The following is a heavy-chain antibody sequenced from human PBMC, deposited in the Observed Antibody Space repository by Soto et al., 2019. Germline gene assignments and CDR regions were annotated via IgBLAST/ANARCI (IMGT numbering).Heavy chain of an antibody. CDR1: GFSFNIFG. CDR2: ISKNGDNQ. CDR3: AKDAYNAAFDV. D-gene: IGHD1-1*01. V-gene: IGHV3-30*18. J-gene: IGHJ3*01. Sequence: LRLSCATSGFSFNIFGMHWVRQAPGKALEWVGLISKNGDNQYYGDSAKGRFIISRDNPKNSLYLQLHSLRPDDTAVYYCAKDAYNAAFDVWGQGTMVTVSS.